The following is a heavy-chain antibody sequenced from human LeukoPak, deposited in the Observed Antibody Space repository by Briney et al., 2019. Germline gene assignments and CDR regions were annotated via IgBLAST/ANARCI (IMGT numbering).Heavy chain of an antibody. Sequence: ASAKVSCKASGYTFTGYYMHWVRQAPGQGLEWMGWINPNSGGTNYAQKFQGRATMSRDTSISTAYMELSRLRSDDTAVYYCARGASRRGFDYWGQGTLVTVSS. CDR1: GYTFTGYY. V-gene: IGHV1-2*02. J-gene: IGHJ4*02. CDR3: ARGASRRGFDY. CDR2: INPNSGGT.